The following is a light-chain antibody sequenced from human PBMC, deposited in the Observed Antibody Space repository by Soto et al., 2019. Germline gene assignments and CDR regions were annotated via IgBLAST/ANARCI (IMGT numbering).Light chain of an antibody. Sequence: EIVLTQSPATLSLSPGERATLSCRASQSVSSYLAWYQQKPGQAPRLLNYDASNRATGVPVRFSGSGSGTDFTLTISSLEPEDFAVYYCQQRSNWPLTFGGGTKVEIK. J-gene: IGKJ4*01. CDR2: DAS. V-gene: IGKV3-11*01. CDR1: QSVSSY. CDR3: QQRSNWPLT.